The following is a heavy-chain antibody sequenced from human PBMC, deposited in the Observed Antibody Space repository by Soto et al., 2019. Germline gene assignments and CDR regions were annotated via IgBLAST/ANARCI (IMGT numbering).Heavy chain of an antibody. CDR3: AKTYPRVVYAGADAFDI. V-gene: IGHV4-39*01. CDR1: GGSISSSSYY. J-gene: IGHJ3*02. Sequence: QLQLQESGPGLVKPSETLSLTCTVSGGSISSSSYYWGWIRQPPGKGLEWIGSIYYSGSTYYNPSLKSRFTIPVDTSKNQFHLKLSSVTAADTAVYYCAKTYPRVVYAGADAFDIWGQGTMVTVSS. D-gene: IGHD2-8*02. CDR2: IYYSGST.